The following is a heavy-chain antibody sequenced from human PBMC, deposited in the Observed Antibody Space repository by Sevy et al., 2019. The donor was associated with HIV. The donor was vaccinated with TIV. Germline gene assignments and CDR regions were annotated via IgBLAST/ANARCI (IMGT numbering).Heavy chain of an antibody. V-gene: IGHV3-15*01. CDR1: GFTFSNAW. CDR2: IQRKNECSTT. J-gene: IGHJ4*02. CDR3: IAGRGGCTNAVC. Sequence: GGSLRLSCAASGFTFSNAWMSWVRQAPGKGLEWVGRIQRKNECSTTEYPALVKGRFIISRDDSKNTLYLQMNSLKTEDTAVYYCIAGRGGCTNAVCWGQGTLVTVSS. D-gene: IGHD2-8*01.